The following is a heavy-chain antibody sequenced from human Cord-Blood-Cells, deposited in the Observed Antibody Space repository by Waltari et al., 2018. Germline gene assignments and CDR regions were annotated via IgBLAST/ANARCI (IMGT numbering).Heavy chain of an antibody. Sequence: EVQLVESGGGLIQPGGSLRLSCAASGFTVSSNYMSWVRQAPGKGLEWVSVLYNGGSTYYADSVKGRFTISRDNSKNTLYLQMNSLRAEDTAVYYCARAPPGWGSPLHWYFDLWGRGTLVTVSS. D-gene: IGHD7-27*01. CDR3: ARAPPGWGSPLHWYFDL. CDR1: GFTVSSNY. V-gene: IGHV3-53*01. CDR2: LYNGGST. J-gene: IGHJ2*01.